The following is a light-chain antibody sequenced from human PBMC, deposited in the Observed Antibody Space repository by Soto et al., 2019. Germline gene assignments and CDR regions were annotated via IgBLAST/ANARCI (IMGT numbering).Light chain of an antibody. Sequence: DIQMTQSPSTLSASVGDSVTIXXRASQSLNSLLAWYQQKPGRAPKLXXYDASTLESGVPSRFSGSGSGTEFTLTISSLQTDDFATYYCQQYNSYSSWTFGQGTKVDIK. CDR2: DAS. V-gene: IGKV1-5*02. CDR3: QQYNSYSSWT. J-gene: IGKJ1*01. CDR1: QSLNSL.